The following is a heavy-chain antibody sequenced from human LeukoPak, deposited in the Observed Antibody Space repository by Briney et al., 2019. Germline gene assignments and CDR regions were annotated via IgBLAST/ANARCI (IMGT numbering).Heavy chain of an antibody. J-gene: IGHJ5*02. CDR2: IYSGGGT. Sequence: PGGSLRLSCAASGFTVSSNFVTWVSQAPGKGPEWLSIIYSGGGTDYADSVKGRFTISRDNSKNTVYLQMNSLRAEDTAMYYCARKSLGIVAAGTFFGSWGQGTLVTVSS. D-gene: IGHD6-13*01. V-gene: IGHV3-53*01. CDR1: GFTVSSNF. CDR3: ARKSLGIVAAGTFFGS.